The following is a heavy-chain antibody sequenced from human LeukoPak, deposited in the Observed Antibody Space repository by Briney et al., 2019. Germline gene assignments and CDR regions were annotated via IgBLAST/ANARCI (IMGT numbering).Heavy chain of an antibody. V-gene: IGHV1-46*01. CDR2: INPRDGET. D-gene: IGHD1-1*01. CDR1: GYNFVGYY. CDR3: ARDNSMEDTAWWFDP. Sequence: ASVKVSCKGSGYNFVGYYIHWVRQVPGQGLEWMGRINPRDGETSFAQKFQGRVTMTRDMSTSTDYMELSSLRSEDTAVYYCARDNSMEDTAWWFDPWGQGTLVTVSS. J-gene: IGHJ5*02.